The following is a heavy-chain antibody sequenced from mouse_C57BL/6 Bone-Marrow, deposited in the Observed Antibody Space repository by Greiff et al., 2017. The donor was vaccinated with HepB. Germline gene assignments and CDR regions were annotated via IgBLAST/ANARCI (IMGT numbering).Heavy chain of an antibody. V-gene: IGHV5-16*01. Sequence: EVQRVESEGGLVQPGSSMKLSCTASGFTFSDYYMAWVRQVPEKGLEWVANINYDGSSTYYLDSLKSRFIISRDNAKNILYLQMSSLKSEDTATYYCARDGYYYGSSLDYWGQGTTLTVSS. J-gene: IGHJ2*01. CDR1: GFTFSDYY. D-gene: IGHD1-1*01. CDR2: INYDGSST. CDR3: ARDGYYYGSSLDY.